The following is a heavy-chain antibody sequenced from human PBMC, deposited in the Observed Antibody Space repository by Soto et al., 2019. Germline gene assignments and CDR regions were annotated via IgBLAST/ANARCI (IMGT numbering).Heavy chain of an antibody. Sequence: GGSLRLSCAASGFTVSSNYMSWVRQAPGKGLEWVSVIYSGGSTYYADSVKGRFTISRDNSKNTLYLQMNSLRTEDTDVYYCARDARVYSSRRLGFDYWGQGTLVTVSS. CDR1: GFTVSSNY. D-gene: IGHD6-13*01. CDR3: ARDARVYSSRRLGFDY. CDR2: IYSGGST. V-gene: IGHV3-66*01. J-gene: IGHJ4*02.